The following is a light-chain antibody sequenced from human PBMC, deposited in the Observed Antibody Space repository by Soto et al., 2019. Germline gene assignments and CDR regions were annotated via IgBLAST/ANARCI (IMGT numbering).Light chain of an antibody. CDR2: EGS. CDR3: CSYGGSSTFVV. J-gene: IGLJ2*01. Sequence: QSALTQPASVSGSPGQSITISCTGTSSDVGSYNLVSWYQQHPGKAPKVMIYEGSKRPSGVSNRFSGSKSGNTASLTISGLQAEDEADYYCCSYGGSSTFVVFGGGTQLTVL. CDR1: SSDVGSYNL. V-gene: IGLV2-23*03.